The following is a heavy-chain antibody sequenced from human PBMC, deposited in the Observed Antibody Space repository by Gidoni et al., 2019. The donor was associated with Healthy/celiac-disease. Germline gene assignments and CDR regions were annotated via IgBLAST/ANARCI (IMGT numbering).Heavy chain of an antibody. CDR2: ISGSGGST. CDR3: AKEERGYCTGGVCNNWFDP. CDR1: GFTFSSYA. D-gene: IGHD2-8*02. V-gene: IGHV3-23*01. J-gene: IGHJ5*02. Sequence: EVQLLESGGGLVQPGGSLRLSCAASGFTFSSYAMSWVRQAPGKGLEWVSAISGSGGSTYYADSVKGRFTISRDNSKNTLYLQMNSLRAEDTAVYYCAKEERGYCTGGVCNNWFDPWGQGTLVTVSS.